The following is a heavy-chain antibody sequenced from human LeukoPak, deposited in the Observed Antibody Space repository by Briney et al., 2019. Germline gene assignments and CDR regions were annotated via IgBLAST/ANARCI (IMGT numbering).Heavy chain of an antibody. D-gene: IGHD3-10*01. V-gene: IGHV3-30*18. CDR1: GFTFSSYG. J-gene: IGHJ3*02. Sequence: GGSLRLSCAAPGFTFSSYGMHWVRQAPGKGLEWVAVISYDGSNKYYADSVKGRFTISRDNSKNTLYLQMNSLRAEDTAVYYCAKGVWVVRGVIGDAFDIWGQGTMVTVSS. CDR2: ISYDGSNK. CDR3: AKGVWVVRGVIGDAFDI.